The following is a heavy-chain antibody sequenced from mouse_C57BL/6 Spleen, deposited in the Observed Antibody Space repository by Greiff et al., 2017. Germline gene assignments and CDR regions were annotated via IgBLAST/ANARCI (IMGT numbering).Heavy chain of an antibody. V-gene: IGHV1-76*01. CDR2: IYPGSGNT. Sequence: VQLQQSGAELVRPGASVKLSCKASGYTFTDYYINWVKQRPGQGLEWIARIYPGSGNTYYNEKFKGKATLTAEKSSSTAYMQLSSLTSEDSAVYFCATITTVVARAMDYWGQGTSVTVSS. J-gene: IGHJ4*01. CDR1: GYTFTDYY. CDR3: ATITTVVARAMDY. D-gene: IGHD1-1*01.